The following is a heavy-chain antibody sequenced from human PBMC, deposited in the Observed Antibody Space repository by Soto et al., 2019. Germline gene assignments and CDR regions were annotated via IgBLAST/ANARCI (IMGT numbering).Heavy chain of an antibody. CDR3: AAGAASRRTLAPSYLDF. Sequence: PSETLSLTCTVSGGSMRNYFWTWIRQPPGKGLEWIGYIHYSGTTSFFPSYNPSLRSRVTISEDTSKNQFSLKLLSVTTADTAVYFCAAGAASRRTLAPSYLDFWGQGTLVTVSS. V-gene: IGHV4-59*01. D-gene: IGHD2-2*01. J-gene: IGHJ4*02. CDR1: GGSMRNYF. CDR2: IHYSGTT.